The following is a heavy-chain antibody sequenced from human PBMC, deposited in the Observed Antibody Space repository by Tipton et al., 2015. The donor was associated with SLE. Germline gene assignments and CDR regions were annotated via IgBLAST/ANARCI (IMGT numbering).Heavy chain of an antibody. Sequence: LRLSCTVSGGSISSHYWSWIRQPPGKGLEWIGYIYYSGSTNYNPSLKSRVTISVDTSKNQFSLKLSSVTAADTAVYYCARYYYDSSAYDAFDIWGQGTMVTVSS. CDR3: ARYYYDSSAYDAFDI. CDR1: GGSISSHY. J-gene: IGHJ3*02. CDR2: IYYSGST. V-gene: IGHV4-59*11. D-gene: IGHD3-22*01.